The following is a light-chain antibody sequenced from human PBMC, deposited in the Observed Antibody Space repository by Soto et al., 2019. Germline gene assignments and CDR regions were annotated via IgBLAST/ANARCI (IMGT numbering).Light chain of an antibody. CDR1: SSDIGGYDY. J-gene: IGLJ2*01. V-gene: IGLV2-14*01. CDR3: TSYARGSPHVV. CDR2: AVN. Sequence: QSALTQPASVSGSPGQSITLSCTGTSSDIGGYDYVSWYQRHPGKDPKLIIYAVNNRPSGVSNRFSGSKSGNTASLTISGLQAEDDADYYCTSYARGSPHVVFGGGTKVTVL.